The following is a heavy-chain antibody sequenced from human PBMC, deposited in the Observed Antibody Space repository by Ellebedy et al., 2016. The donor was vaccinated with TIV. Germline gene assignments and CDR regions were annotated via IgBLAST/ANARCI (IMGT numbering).Heavy chain of an antibody. CDR1: RYTFTGYY. Sequence: AASVKVSCKASRYTFTGYYMHWVRQAPGQGLEWMGWINPNSGGTNYAQKFQGRVTMTRDTSISTAYMELSRLRSDDTAVYYCARGYYGSGSYYKSVFPGYGMDVWGQGTTVTVSS. CDR3: ARGYYGSGSYYKSVFPGYGMDV. J-gene: IGHJ6*02. CDR2: INPNSGGT. D-gene: IGHD3-10*01. V-gene: IGHV1-2*02.